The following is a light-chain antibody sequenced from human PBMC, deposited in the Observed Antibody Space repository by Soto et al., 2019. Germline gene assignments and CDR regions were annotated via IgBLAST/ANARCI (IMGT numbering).Light chain of an antibody. CDR1: SSDVGGYKY. J-gene: IGLJ2*01. CDR2: EVT. V-gene: IGLV2-14*01. Sequence: QSALTQPASVSGSPGQSITISCTGTSSDVGGYKYVSWYQHHPGKAPKLMIYEVTNRPSGVSNRFSGSKSGNTASLTISGLQAEDEADDYCSSYTTSSTYVVFGGGTKLTVL. CDR3: SSYTTSSTYVV.